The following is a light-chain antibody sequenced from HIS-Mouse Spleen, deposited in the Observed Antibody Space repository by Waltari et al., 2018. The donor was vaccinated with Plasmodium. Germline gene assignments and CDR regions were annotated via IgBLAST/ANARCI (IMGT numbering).Light chain of an antibody. CDR1: QSISSY. CDR3: QQSYSTPWT. J-gene: IGKJ1*01. CDR2: AAS. Sequence: DIQMTQSPSSLSASVGDRVTITCRASQSISSYLNWDQQKLGNAPKLLIYAASSLQSGVPSRFSGSGSGTDFTLPISSLQPEDFATYYCQQSYSTPWTFGQGTKVEIK. V-gene: IGKV1-39*01.